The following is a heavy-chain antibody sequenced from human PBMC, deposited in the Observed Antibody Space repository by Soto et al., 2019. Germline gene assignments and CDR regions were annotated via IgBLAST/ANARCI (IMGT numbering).Heavy chain of an antibody. CDR3: AKVSGSYYYGMDV. Sequence: QVQLQESGPGLVKPSGTLSLTCAVSGGSISSSNWWSWVRQPPGKGLEWIGEIYHSGSTNYNPSLKSRIXISVDKSKNQFSLKLSSVTAADTAVYYCAKVSGSYYYGMDVWGQGTTVTVSS. J-gene: IGHJ6*02. CDR1: GGSISSSNW. D-gene: IGHD1-26*01. CDR2: IYHSGST. V-gene: IGHV4-4*02.